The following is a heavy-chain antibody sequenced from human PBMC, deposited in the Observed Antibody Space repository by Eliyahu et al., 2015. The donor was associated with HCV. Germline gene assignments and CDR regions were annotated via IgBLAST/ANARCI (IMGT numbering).Heavy chain of an antibody. V-gene: IGHV3-30*09. Sequence: QVQLVESGGGVVQPGRSLRLSCAASGFSFRAYAMNWVRQAPGKGLEWVAAILRGGDKKFYAHSVKGRFGISRDDSKNTVFLQMNTVRGDDAATYYCARDIGDGTVASLGEWDNWGQGTLVTVSS. CDR2: ILRGGDKK. CDR1: GFSFRAYA. J-gene: IGHJ4*02. CDR3: ARDIGDGTVASLGEWDN. D-gene: IGHD3-16*01.